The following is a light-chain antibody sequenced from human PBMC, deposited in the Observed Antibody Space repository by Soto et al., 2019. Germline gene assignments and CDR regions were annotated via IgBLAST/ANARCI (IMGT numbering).Light chain of an antibody. CDR3: HQRQSWPRT. V-gene: IGKV3-11*01. CDR2: QTS. J-gene: IGKJ1*01. CDR1: QYINTR. Sequence: EIVLTQSPATLSSFRGDRVTLSCVASQYINTRLAWYQHRPGQAPRLLIYQTSIRAAGIPARFSASGTGTDFTLTISDVQPEDFAVYYCHQRQSWPRTFGQGTKVDIK.